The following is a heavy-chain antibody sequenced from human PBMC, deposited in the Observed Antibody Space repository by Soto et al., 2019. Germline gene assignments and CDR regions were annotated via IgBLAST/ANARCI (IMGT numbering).Heavy chain of an antibody. CDR3: ARWGDRTHFDF. D-gene: IGHD2-21*01. CDR1: GFTFSSYE. Sequence: GGSLRLSCAASGFTFSSYEMNWVRQAPGKGLEWVSYISSSGSTIYYADSVKGRFTISRDNAKNSLYLQMNSLRAEDTAVYYCARWGDRTHFDFWGQGSMVTVSS. J-gene: IGHJ4*02. CDR2: ISSSGSTI. V-gene: IGHV3-48*03.